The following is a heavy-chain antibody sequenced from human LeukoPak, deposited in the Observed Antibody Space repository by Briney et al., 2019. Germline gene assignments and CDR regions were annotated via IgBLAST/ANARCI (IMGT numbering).Heavy chain of an antibody. D-gene: IGHD3-3*01. J-gene: IGHJ4*02. CDR2: INWNGGST. CDR3: ARDQFGVIIVTSQYYFDY. V-gene: IGHV3-20*04. CDR1: GFTFDDYG. Sequence: GGSLRLSCAASGFTFDDYGMSWVRHAPGRGLEWVSGINWNGGSTGYADSVKGRFTISRDNAKNSLYLQMNSLRAEDTALYYCARDQFGVIIVTSQYYFDYWGQGTLVTVSS.